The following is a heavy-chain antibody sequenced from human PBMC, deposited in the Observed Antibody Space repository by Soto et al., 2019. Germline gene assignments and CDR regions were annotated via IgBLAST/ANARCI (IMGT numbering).Heavy chain of an antibody. CDR2: IYYSGST. J-gene: IGHJ6*03. V-gene: IGHV4-59*01. CDR1: GGSISSYY. CDR3: ASAYSRNRYYYYYMDV. D-gene: IGHD6-13*01. Sequence: SETLSLTCTVSGGSISSYYWSWIRQPPGKGLEWIGYIYYSGSTNYNPSLKSRVTISVDTSKNQFSLKLSSVTAADTAVYYCASAYSRNRYYYYYMDVWGKGTTVNVSS.